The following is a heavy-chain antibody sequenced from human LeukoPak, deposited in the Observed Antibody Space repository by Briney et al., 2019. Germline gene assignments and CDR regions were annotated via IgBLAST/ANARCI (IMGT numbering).Heavy chain of an antibody. J-gene: IGHJ1*01. CDR1: GGTFSSYA. CDR2: IIPIFGTA. CDR3: ARDSTPTYYDFWSGSESSAEYFQH. D-gene: IGHD3-3*01. V-gene: IGHV1-69*05. Sequence: SVKVSCKAPGGTFSSYAISWVRQAPGQGLEWMGRIIPIFGTANYAQKFQGRVAITTDESTSTAYMELSSLRSEDTAVYYCARDSTPTYYDFWSGSESSAEYFQHWGQGTLVTVSS.